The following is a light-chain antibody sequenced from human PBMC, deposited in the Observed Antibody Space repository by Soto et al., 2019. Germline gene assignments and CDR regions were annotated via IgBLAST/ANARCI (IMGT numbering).Light chain of an antibody. CDR2: GAS. J-gene: IGKJ2*01. Sequence: EIVMTQSPATLSVSPGERATLSCRASQSVSSNLAWYQQKPGQAPRLLIYGASTRATGIPARFSGSGSGTEFTLPISSLQSEDFAVYYCQQYNNGAPYTFGQGTKLEIK. CDR3: QQYNNGAPYT. CDR1: QSVSSN. V-gene: IGKV3-15*01.